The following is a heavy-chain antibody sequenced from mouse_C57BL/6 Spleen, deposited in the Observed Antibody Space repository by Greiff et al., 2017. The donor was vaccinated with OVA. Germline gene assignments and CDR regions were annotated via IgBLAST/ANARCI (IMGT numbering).Heavy chain of an antibody. D-gene: IGHD2-4*01. CDR1: GYTFTSYW. Sequence: QVQLQQPGAELVKPGASVKLSCKASGYTFTSYWMHWVKQRPGQGLEWIGMIHPNSGSTNYNEKFKSKATLTVDKSSSTAYMQLSSLTSEDSAVYYCASNDYDDYYAMDYWGQGTSVTVSS. CDR2: IHPNSGST. CDR3: ASNDYDDYYAMDY. J-gene: IGHJ4*01. V-gene: IGHV1-64*01.